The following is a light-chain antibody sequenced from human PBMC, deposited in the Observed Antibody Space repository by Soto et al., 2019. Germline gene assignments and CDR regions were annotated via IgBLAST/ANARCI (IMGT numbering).Light chain of an antibody. Sequence: DIQMTQSPSSLSASVGDRVTITCRASQGIRNFLAWYQQKPGKVPKLLSYAASTLQSGVPYRFSGSGSGTDFTLTISSLQPEDVATYYCQKYGSAPLTFGGGTKVEIK. CDR1: QGIRNF. CDR3: QKYGSAPLT. J-gene: IGKJ4*01. CDR2: AAS. V-gene: IGKV1-27*01.